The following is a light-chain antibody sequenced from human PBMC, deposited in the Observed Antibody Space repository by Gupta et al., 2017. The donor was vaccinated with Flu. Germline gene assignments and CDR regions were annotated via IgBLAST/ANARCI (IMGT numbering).Light chain of an antibody. CDR3: SSFTTSNTWV. CDR2: EVS. Sequence: QSALTQPASVSGSPGQSITIPCTGTSSDIGPYNYVSWYQQHPDKAPKLLIYEVSKWPSGVSNRFSGSKSGYTASLTISGLQPEDEADYYCSSFTTSNTWVFGGGTKLTVL. CDR1: SSDIGPYNY. J-gene: IGLJ3*02. V-gene: IGLV2-14*01.